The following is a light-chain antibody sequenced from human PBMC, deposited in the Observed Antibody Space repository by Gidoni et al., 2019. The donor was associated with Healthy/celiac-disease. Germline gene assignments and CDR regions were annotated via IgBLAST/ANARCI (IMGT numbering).Light chain of an antibody. V-gene: IGLV3-1*01. CDR2: QDS. CDR1: KLGDKY. Sequence: SYELTQPPSVSVSPGKTASITCSGDKLGDKYACWYQQKPGQSPVLVIYQDSKRPSGIPERFSGSNSGNTATLTISGTQAMDEADYYCQAWDSSILYVFGTGTKVTVL. J-gene: IGLJ1*01. CDR3: QAWDSSILYV.